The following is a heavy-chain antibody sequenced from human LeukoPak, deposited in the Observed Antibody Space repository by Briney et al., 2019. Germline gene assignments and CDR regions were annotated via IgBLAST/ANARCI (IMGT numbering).Heavy chain of an antibody. CDR3: AKDSTSGTQEWAMGVFDC. CDR1: GFTFSSYE. Sequence: GGSLRLSCAASGFTFSSYEMNWVRQAPGKGLEWVSYVSSSGSTIYYADSVKGRFTISRDNAKNSLYLQMNSLRAEDMALYYCAKDSTSGTQEWAMGVFDCWGQGTLVTVSS. D-gene: IGHD1-7*01. CDR2: VSSSGSTI. V-gene: IGHV3-48*03. J-gene: IGHJ4*02.